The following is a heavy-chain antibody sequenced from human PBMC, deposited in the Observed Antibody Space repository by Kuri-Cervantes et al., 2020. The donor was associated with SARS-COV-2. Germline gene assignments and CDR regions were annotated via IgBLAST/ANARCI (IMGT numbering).Heavy chain of an antibody. J-gene: IGHJ4*02. CDR3: ARTPRGMATDY. CDR2: IDWDDDK. D-gene: IGHD5-24*01. CDR1: GGSISSDYW. V-gene: IGHV2-70*11. Sequence: LRLSCTVSGGSISSDYWSWIRQPPGKALEWLARIDWDDDKYYSTSLKTRLTISKDTSKNQVVLTMTNMDPVDTATYYCARTPRGMATDYWGQGTLVTVSS.